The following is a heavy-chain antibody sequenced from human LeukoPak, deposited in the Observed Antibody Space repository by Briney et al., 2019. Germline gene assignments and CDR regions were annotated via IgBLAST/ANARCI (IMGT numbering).Heavy chain of an antibody. Sequence: GGSLRLSCAASGFTFSSYWMSCVRQAPGKGLEWVANMKQDGSEEHYVDSVKGRFTISRDNAKNSLYLEMNSLRAEDTALYYCARSLSAGFDIWGQGTMVTVSS. V-gene: IGHV3-7*04. CDR2: MKQDGSEE. CDR1: GFTFSSYW. CDR3: ARSLSAGFDI. D-gene: IGHD6-25*01. J-gene: IGHJ3*02.